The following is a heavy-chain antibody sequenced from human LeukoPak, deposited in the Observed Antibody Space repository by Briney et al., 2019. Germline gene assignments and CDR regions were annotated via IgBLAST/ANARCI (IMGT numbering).Heavy chain of an antibody. V-gene: IGHV4-39*07. J-gene: IGHJ4*02. D-gene: IGHD6-13*01. CDR2: IYYSGSI. CDR3: ARKSSSHFDY. Sequence: PSETLSLTCTVSGGSISGSSYYWGWIRQPPGKGLEWIGYIYYSGSIYYNPSLKSRVTMSVDTSKNQFSLKLSSVTAVDTAVYYCARKSSSHFDYWGQGTLVTVSS. CDR1: GGSISGSSYY.